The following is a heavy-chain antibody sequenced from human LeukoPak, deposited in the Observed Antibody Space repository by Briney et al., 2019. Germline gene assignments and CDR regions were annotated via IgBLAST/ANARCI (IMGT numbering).Heavy chain of an antibody. CDR3: ARESSTTANLYHYYGMDV. Sequence: SETLPLTCTVHVDSISSYYWSSIRQPPGKGLEWIGHIYYSGSTNYNPSLKSRVTISVDTSKNHFSLKLSSVTAADTAVYYCARESSTTANLYHYYGMDVWGQGTTVTVSS. V-gene: IGHV4-59*01. CDR2: IYYSGST. CDR1: VDSISSYY. D-gene: IGHD4-17*01. J-gene: IGHJ6*02.